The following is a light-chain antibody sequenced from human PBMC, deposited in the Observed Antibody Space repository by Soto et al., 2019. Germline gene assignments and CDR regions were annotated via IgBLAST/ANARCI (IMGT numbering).Light chain of an antibody. Sequence: EVVLTQSPATLSLSPGERATLSCRASQSVVNQLAWYQQRPGQAPRLLIYDASNRATGVPDRFSGSGSGTQFSLTVSSLEPEDFAVYYCQQRSNWPIAFGQGTRLEI. V-gene: IGKV3-11*01. CDR1: QSVVNQ. CDR3: QQRSNWPIA. CDR2: DAS. J-gene: IGKJ5*01.